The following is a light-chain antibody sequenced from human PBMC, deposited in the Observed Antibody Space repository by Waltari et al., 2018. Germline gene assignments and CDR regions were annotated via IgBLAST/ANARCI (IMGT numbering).Light chain of an antibody. CDR1: QSLVHSDGNTY. CDR2: KVS. CDR3: MQGTHWPPYT. Sequence: DVVMTQSPLSLPVTLGQPASISCRSSQSLVHSDGNTYLNWFQQRPGQSPRRLIYKVSSRGSGAPDRFSVSGSGTDFTLKISRVEAEDVGIYYCMQGTHWPPYTFVQGTKLEIK. J-gene: IGKJ2*01. V-gene: IGKV2-30*02.